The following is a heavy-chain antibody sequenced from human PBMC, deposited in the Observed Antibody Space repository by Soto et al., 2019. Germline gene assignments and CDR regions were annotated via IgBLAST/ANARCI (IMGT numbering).Heavy chain of an antibody. CDR3: ARDALAITFGGVIVPGY. CDR2: SNPSGGST. Sequence: EASVKVSCKASGYSFTSYYMHWVRQAPGQGLEWMGVSNPSGGSTSYAQKFQGRVIMTRDTSTSTVYMELSSLRTEDTAVYYCARDALAITFGGVIVPGYWGQGTLVTVSS. D-gene: IGHD3-16*02. J-gene: IGHJ4*02. CDR1: GYSFTSYY. V-gene: IGHV1-46*03.